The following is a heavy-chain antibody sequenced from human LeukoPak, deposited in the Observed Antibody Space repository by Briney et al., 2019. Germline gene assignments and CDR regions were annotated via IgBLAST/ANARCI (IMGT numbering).Heavy chain of an antibody. CDR3: ARDGEVLASFDY. CDR1: GFTFSSYW. D-gene: IGHD3-16*01. V-gene: IGHV3-7*01. CDR2: INDDVT. J-gene: IGHJ4*02. Sequence: GGSLRLSCAASGFTFSSYWMSWVRQAPGKGLEWISAINDDVTYYRDSVKGRFSISRDNAKNSLYLQMNSLRAEDTAVYYCARDGEVLASFDYWGQGTLVTVSS.